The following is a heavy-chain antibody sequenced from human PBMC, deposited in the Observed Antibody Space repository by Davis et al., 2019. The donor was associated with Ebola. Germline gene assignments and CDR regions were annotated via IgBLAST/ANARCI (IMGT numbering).Heavy chain of an antibody. CDR1: GGSISSSSYY. CDR3: ARIIRFLEWLSPRVDYYMDV. CDR2: IYYSGST. J-gene: IGHJ6*03. V-gene: IGHV4-39*01. Sequence: SETLSLTCTVSGGSISSSSYYWGWIRQPPGKGLEWIGNIYYSGSTYYNPSLKSRVTISVDTSKNQFSLKLSSVTAADTAVYYCARIIRFLEWLSPRVDYYMDVWGKGTTVTVSS. D-gene: IGHD3-3*01.